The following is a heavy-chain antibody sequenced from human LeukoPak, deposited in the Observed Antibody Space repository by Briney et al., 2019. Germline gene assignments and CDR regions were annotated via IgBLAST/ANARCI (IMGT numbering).Heavy chain of an antibody. D-gene: IGHD3-16*01. CDR1: GFSLSTGGMR. J-gene: IGHJ4*02. CDR2: IDWDDDK. CDR3: ARIAGGAIDY. Sequence: ESGPTLVNPTQTLTLTCTFSGFSLSTGGMRVSWIRQPPGEALEWLARIDWDDDKFYSTSLKTRLTISKDTSKNQVVLTMTNMDPVDTATYYCARIAGGAIDYWGQGTLVTVSS. V-gene: IGHV2-70*04.